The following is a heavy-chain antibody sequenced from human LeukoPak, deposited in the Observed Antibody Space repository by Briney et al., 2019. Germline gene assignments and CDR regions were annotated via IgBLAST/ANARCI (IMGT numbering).Heavy chain of an antibody. J-gene: IGHJ4*02. CDR3: ARQTGSGLFILP. D-gene: IGHD3/OR15-3a*01. V-gene: IGHV4-4*02. CDR1: GGSISSSNW. Sequence: SETLSLTCAVSGGSISSSNWWSWVRQPPGKGLEWIGEIYHSGSTNYNPSLKSRVTISVDKSKNRFSLKLTSVTAADTAVYYCARQTGSGLFILPGGQGTLVTVSS. CDR2: IYHSGST.